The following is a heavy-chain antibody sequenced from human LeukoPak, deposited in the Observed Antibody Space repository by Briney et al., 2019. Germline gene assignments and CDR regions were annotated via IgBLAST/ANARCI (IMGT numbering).Heavy chain of an antibody. CDR1: GFTFSDYY. CDR3: ASSPDYSNYFNYYYYMDV. Sequence: GGSLRLSCAASGFTFSDYYMSWIRQAPGKGLEWVSYISSSGSTIYYADSAKGRFTISRDNAKNSLYLQMNSLRAEDTAVYYCASSPDYSNYFNYYYYMDVWGKGTTVTVSS. J-gene: IGHJ6*03. CDR2: ISSSGSTI. D-gene: IGHD4-11*01. V-gene: IGHV3-11*01.